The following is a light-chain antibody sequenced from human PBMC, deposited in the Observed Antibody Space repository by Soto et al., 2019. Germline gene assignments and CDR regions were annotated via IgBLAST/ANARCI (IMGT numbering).Light chain of an antibody. Sequence: DIQMTQSPSSLSASIGDRVTITCRASQNIGSFLNWYQQKPGEAPRLLVYSAFRIQSGVPSRFNASGSGTDFTLSISSLQPEDFSTYYCMQGSHWPPITFGQGTRLEIK. J-gene: IGKJ5*01. V-gene: IGKV1-39*01. CDR3: MQGSHWPPIT. CDR1: QNIGSF. CDR2: SAF.